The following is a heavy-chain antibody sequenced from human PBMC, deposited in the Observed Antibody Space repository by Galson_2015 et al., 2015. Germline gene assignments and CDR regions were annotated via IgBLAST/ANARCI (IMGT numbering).Heavy chain of an antibody. CDR3: AHRLGHSSNWDVGYFNY. CDR2: IYWDNDK. V-gene: IGHV2-5*02. CDR1: GFPLTTSGVG. Sequence: PALVKPTQTLTLTCTFSGFPLTTSGVGVGWIRQPPGKALECLALIYWDNDKRYNPSLKSRLTTTKDTSGNQVVLTMTNMDPVDTATYYCAHRLGHSSNWDVGYFNYWGQGTLVTVSS. D-gene: IGHD1-20*01. J-gene: IGHJ4*02.